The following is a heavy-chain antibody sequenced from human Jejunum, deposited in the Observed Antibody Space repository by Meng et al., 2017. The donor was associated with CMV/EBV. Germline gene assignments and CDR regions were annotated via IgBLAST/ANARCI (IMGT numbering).Heavy chain of an antibody. CDR3: ATSSSGFDFWTDY. V-gene: IGHV1-2*02. D-gene: IGHD5-12*01. CDR2: INPNSGDT. J-gene: IGHJ4*02. CDR1: GYTFTGYY. Sequence: KAPGYTFTGYYMHWVRQAPGQGPEWMGWINPNSGDTTYAQQFQGRVTMTRDTSISTAYMELSSLRSDDTAVYYCATSSSGFDFWTDYWGQGTLVTVSS.